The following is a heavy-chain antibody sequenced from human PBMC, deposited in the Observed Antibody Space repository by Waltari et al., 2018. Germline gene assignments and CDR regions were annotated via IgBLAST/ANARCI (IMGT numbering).Heavy chain of an antibody. CDR1: GFNIKYAW. J-gene: IGHJ6*02. V-gene: IGHV3-15*01. CDR2: IKSRSDGGTG. D-gene: IGHD3-10*01. CDR3: ATNHLVRGSHWSYGMDV. Sequence: VQLVESGGGSVKPGGSLRLSCTASGFNIKYAWMSWVLRAAGKGLDWVGHIKSRSDGGTGEYAAPVKGRFAISRDDSKNTVWLQMDSLKTEDTAVYYCATNHLVRGSHWSYGMDVWGQGTTVTVSS.